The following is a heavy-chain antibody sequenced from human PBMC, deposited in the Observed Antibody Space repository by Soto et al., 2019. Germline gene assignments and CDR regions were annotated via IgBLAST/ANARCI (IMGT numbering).Heavy chain of an antibody. V-gene: IGHV3-33*01. CDR1: GFTFSSYG. D-gene: IGHD2-21*02. CDR3: ARDQGDG. Sequence: QVQLVESGGGVVQPGRSLRLCCAASGFTFSSYGMHWVRQAPGKGLEWVAVIWYDGSNEFYADSVKGRFTISRDNSKNTLYLQMNSLRAEDTAVYYCARDQGDGWGQGTLVTVSS. CDR2: IWYDGSNE. J-gene: IGHJ4*02.